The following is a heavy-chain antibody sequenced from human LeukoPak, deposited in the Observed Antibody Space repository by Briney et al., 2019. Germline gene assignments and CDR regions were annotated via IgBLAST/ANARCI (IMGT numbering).Heavy chain of an antibody. V-gene: IGHV6-1*01. D-gene: IGHD1-14*01. CDR3: ARGDAPGGIYYYAMDV. CDR1: GDSVSSNSAA. J-gene: IGHJ6*02. Sequence: SKTLSLTCAISGDSVSSNSAAWNWVRQSPSRGLEWLGRTYYRSRWYNDYAISVKSRMKINPDTSKNQFSLQLNSVTPEDTAVYYCARGDAPGGIYYYAMDVWGQGTTVTVSS. CDR2: TYYRSRWYN.